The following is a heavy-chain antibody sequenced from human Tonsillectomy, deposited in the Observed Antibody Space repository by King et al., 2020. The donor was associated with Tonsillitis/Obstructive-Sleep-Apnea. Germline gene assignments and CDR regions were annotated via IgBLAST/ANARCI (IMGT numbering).Heavy chain of an antibody. Sequence: VQLVESGGGLVKPGGSLRLSCAASGFTFSSYNMNWVRQAPGKGLEWVSSISTSSSYIYYADSVKGRFHISRDFAKNSLYLQMNSLRVEDTAVYYCASREVGYYLDYWGQGTLVSVSS. CDR1: GFTFSSYN. CDR2: ISTSSSYI. D-gene: IGHD1-26*01. J-gene: IGHJ4*02. V-gene: IGHV3-21*01. CDR3: ASREVGYYLDY.